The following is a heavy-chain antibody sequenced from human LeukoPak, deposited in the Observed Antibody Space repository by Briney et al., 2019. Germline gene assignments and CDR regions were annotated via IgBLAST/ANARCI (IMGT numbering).Heavy chain of an antibody. CDR3: VRDRPGAYFDF. CDR2: IYTSGST. D-gene: IGHD6-6*01. CDR1: GDSISSGSYY. J-gene: IGHJ4*02. V-gene: IGHV4-61*02. Sequence: PSETLSLTCTVSGDSISSGSYYWTWIRQPAGKGLEWIGRIYTSGSTNYNPSLKSRVTISADTSKNQFSLNLTSVTAADTAVYYCVRDRPGAYFDFWGQGTLVTVSS.